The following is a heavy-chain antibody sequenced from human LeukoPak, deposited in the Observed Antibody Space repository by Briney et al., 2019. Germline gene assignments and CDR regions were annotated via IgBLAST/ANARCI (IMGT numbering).Heavy chain of an antibody. Sequence: SVKVSCKASGGTFSSYAISWVRQAPGQGLEWMGGIIPIFGTANYAQKFQGRVTITADESTSTAYMELSSLRSEDTAVYYCARDKGRRYCSSTSCYLFDYWGQGTLVTVSS. J-gene: IGHJ4*02. V-gene: IGHV1-69*01. CDR3: ARDKGRRYCSSTSCYLFDY. D-gene: IGHD2-2*01. CDR1: GGTFSSYA. CDR2: IIPIFGTA.